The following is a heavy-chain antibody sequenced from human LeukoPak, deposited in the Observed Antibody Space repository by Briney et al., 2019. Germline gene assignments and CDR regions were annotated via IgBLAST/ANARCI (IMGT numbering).Heavy chain of an antibody. Sequence: PGGSLRLSCAASGFTLSGYWMSWVRQAPGKGLEWVANIKEDGSETYYVDSVKGRFTISRDNAKNSLYLQMNSLRAEDTAVYYCARVMVYEKKYYYYYMDVWGKGTTVTVSS. CDR1: GFTLSGYW. V-gene: IGHV3-7*01. CDR3: ARVMVYEKKYYYYYMDV. CDR2: IKEDGSET. J-gene: IGHJ6*03. D-gene: IGHD2-8*01.